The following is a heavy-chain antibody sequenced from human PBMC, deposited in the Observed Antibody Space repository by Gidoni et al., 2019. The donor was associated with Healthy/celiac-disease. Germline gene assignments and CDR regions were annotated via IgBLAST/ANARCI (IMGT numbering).Heavy chain of an antibody. Sequence: EVQLVESGGGLVKPGGSLRLSCAASGFTFSNAWMNWVRQAPGKGLEWVGRIKSKTDGGTTDYAAPVKGRFTISRDDSNNTLYLQMNSLKTEDTAVYYCTTDLIAAAGPFDYWGQGTLVTVSS. J-gene: IGHJ4*02. CDR2: IKSKTDGGTT. D-gene: IGHD6-13*01. CDR3: TTDLIAAAGPFDY. CDR1: GFTFSNAW. V-gene: IGHV3-15*07.